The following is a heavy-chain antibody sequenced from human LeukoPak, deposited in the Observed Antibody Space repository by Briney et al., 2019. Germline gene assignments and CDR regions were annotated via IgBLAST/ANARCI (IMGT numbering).Heavy chain of an antibody. Sequence: SVKVSCKASGGTFSSYTISWVRQAPGQGLEWMGRIIPILGIANYAQKFQGRVTITADKSTSTAYMELSSLRSEDTAVCYCARGPGITRGYSGYEPTGGAPYYFDYWGQGTLVTVSS. CDR1: GGTFSSYT. CDR2: IIPILGIA. D-gene: IGHD5-12*01. CDR3: ARGPGITRGYSGYEPTGGAPYYFDY. V-gene: IGHV1-69*02. J-gene: IGHJ4*02.